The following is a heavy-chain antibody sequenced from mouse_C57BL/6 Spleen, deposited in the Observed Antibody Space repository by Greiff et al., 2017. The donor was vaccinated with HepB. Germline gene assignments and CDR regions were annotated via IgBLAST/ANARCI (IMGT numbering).Heavy chain of an antibody. V-gene: IGHV1-59*01. CDR1: GYTFTSYW. Sequence: QVQLQQSGAELVRPGTSVKLSCKASGYTFTSYWMHWVKQRPGQGLEWIGVIDPSDSYTNYNQKFKGKATLTVDTSASTAYMQLSSLTSEDSAVYYCARWGKSLDYWGQGTTLTVSS. CDR3: ARWGKSLDY. CDR2: IDPSDSYT. J-gene: IGHJ2*01.